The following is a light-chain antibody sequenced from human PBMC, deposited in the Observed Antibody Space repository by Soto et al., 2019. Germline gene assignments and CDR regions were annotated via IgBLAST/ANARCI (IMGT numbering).Light chain of an antibody. CDR3: SSYAGSNHLL. J-gene: IGLJ2*01. V-gene: IGLV2-8*01. Sequence: QSALTQSPSASGSPGQSVTISCTGTSSDVGGYNFVSWYQQHPGKAPKLMIYEVTKRLSGVPDRFSGSKSGNTASLTVSGHQAEDEADYYCSSYAGSNHLLFGGGTKLTVL. CDR1: SSDVGGYNF. CDR2: EVT.